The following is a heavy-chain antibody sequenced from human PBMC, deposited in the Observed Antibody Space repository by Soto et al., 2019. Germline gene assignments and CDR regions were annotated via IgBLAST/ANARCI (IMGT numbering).Heavy chain of an antibody. CDR2: IYYSGST. J-gene: IGHJ4*02. CDR1: GGSISSGDYY. V-gene: IGHV4-30-4*01. Sequence: QVQLQESGPGLVKPSQTLSLTCTVSGGSISSGDYYWSCIRQPSGKGLEWIGCIYYSGSTYYNPHLMSRVSITVDTSKNHISLKHSYVTAADRAVYYCASNSKGYIFYDYWDQGNLVTVSS. D-gene: IGHD3-9*01. CDR3: ASNSKGYIFYDY.